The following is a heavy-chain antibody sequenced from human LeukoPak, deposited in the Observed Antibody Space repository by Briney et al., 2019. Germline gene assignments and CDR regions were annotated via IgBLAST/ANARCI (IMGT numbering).Heavy chain of an antibody. CDR1: GYTFTSYY. J-gene: IGHJ4*02. Sequence: ASLKVSCKASGYTFTSYYMHWVRQAPGQGLEWMGIINPSGGSTSYAQKFQGRVTMTRDTSTSTVYMELSSLRSEDTAVYYCARDKWNYYDSSGYYFFDYWGQGTLVTVSS. CDR3: ARDKWNYYDSSGYYFFDY. V-gene: IGHV1-46*01. CDR2: INPSGGST. D-gene: IGHD3-22*01.